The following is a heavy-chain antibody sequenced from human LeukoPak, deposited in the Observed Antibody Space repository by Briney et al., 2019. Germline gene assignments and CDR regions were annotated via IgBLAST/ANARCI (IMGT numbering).Heavy chain of an antibody. CDR3: ARVYYDFWSGDNWFDP. D-gene: IGHD3-3*01. CDR1: GGSISSSSYS. CDR2: MYYSGST. Sequence: SETLSLTCTVSGGSISSSSYSWGWIRQPPGKGLEWIGSMYYSGSTYYNPSLKSRVTISVDTSKNQFSLKLSSVTAADTAVYYCARVYYDFWSGDNWFDPWGQGTLVTVSS. V-gene: IGHV4-39*07. J-gene: IGHJ5*02.